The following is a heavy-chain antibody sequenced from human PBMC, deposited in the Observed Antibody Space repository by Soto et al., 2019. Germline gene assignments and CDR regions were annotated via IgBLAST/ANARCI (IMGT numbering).Heavy chain of an antibody. J-gene: IGHJ4*02. CDR3: ARSRDIVLVPAARKLATLGYYFDY. CDR1: GGSISSGDYY. V-gene: IGHV4-30-4*01. Sequence: SETLSLTCTVSGGSISSGDYYWSWIRQPPGKGLEWIGYIYYSGSTYYNPSLKSRVTISVDTSKNQFSLKLSSVTAADTAVYYCARSRDIVLVPAARKLATLGYYFDYWGQGTLVTVSS. CDR2: IYYSGST. D-gene: IGHD2-2*01.